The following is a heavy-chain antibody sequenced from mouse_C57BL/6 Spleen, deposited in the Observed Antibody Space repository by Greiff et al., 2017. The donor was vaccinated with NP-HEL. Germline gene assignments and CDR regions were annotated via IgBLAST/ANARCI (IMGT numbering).Heavy chain of an antibody. CDR2: IDPEHRET. CDR1: GFNIKDYY. V-gene: IGHV14-2*01. D-gene: IGHD1-1*01. Sequence: ASVKLSFPSSGFNIKDYYPSPVKQRTEQGTSWTGRIDPEHRETKYAPKFPGKATITADTSSNTAYLHLSSLTSEDTAVYYCARGYYGSSWGDFDYWGQGTTLTVSS. CDR3: ARGYYGSSWGDFDY. J-gene: IGHJ2*01.